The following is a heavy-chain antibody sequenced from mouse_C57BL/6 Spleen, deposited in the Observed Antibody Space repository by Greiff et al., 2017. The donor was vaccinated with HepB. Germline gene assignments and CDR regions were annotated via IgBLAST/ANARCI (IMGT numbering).Heavy chain of an antibody. D-gene: IGHD2-2*01. J-gene: IGHJ4*01. Sequence: QVQLQQSGAELVRPGASVTLSCKASGYTFTDYEMHWVKQTPVHGLEWIGAIDPETGGTAYNQKFKGKAILTADKSSSTAYMELRSLTSEDSAVYYCTRSTMVTTRNYYAMDYWGQGTSVTVSS. V-gene: IGHV1-15*01. CDR2: IDPETGGT. CDR3: TRSTMVTTRNYYAMDY. CDR1: GYTFTDYE.